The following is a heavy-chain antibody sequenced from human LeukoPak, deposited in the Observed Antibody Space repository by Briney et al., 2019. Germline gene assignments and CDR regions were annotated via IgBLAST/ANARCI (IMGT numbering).Heavy chain of an antibody. D-gene: IGHD4-11*01. Sequence: PGGSLRLSCAASGFTFDDYALHWVRQAPGKGLEWVSLISGDGGSTYYADSVKGRFTISRDNSKNSLYLQMNSLRTEDTALYYCAKDINIGVTSPFYYGMDVWGQGTTVTVSS. CDR2: ISGDGGST. J-gene: IGHJ6*02. CDR3: AKDINIGVTSPFYYGMDV. CDR1: GFTFDDYA. V-gene: IGHV3-43*02.